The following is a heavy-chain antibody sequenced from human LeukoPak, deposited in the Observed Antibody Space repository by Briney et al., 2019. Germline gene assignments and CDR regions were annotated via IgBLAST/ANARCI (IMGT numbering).Heavy chain of an antibody. D-gene: IGHD1-26*01. CDR1: GGTFSSYA. V-gene: IGHV1-69*05. Sequence: SVKVSCKASGGTFSSYAISWVRQAPGQGLESMGGIIPIFGTANYAQKFQGRVTITTDESTSTAYMELSSLRSEDTAVYYCARQWVGATFFDYWGQGTLVTVSS. CDR2: IIPIFGTA. J-gene: IGHJ4*02. CDR3: ARQWVGATFFDY.